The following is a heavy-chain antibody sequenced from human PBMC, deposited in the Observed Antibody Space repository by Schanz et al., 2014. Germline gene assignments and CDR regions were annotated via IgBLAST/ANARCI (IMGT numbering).Heavy chain of an antibody. V-gene: IGHV3-33*06. D-gene: IGHD3-22*01. CDR1: TSLFSRSV. J-gene: IGHJ4*02. CDR2: MWNDGIKT. CDR3: AKQHGVIQQVSDY. Sequence: DLVESGGGVVQPGRSLTLSCAVSTSLFSRSVIHWVRQAPGKGLEWVAVMWNDGIKTHYADSVKGRFTISRDNSKNTLYLQMNSLRAEDTAVYYCAKQHGVIQQVSDYWGQGTLVTVSS.